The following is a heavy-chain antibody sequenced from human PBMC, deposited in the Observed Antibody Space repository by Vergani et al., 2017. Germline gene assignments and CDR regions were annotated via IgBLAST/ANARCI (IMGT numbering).Heavy chain of an antibody. D-gene: IGHD6-19*01. CDR1: EDTFRRLG. V-gene: IGHV1-69*12. CDR3: AREQWLPIDYFDY. J-gene: IGHJ4*02. Sequence: QDQLVQSGAEVKKPGSSVKVPCQTSEDTFRRLGFSWLRQAPGQGLEWMGGIIPVFRGTNFTQKKFQDRVIMSADWSTNTVFMELRSLRSDDTSVYYCAREQWLPIDYFDYWGQGTLVTVSS. CDR2: IIPVFRGT.